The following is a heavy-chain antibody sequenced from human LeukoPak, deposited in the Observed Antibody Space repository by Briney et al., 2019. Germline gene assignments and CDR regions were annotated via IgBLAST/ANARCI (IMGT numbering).Heavy chain of an antibody. CDR3: AKDSSWQQLVADY. CDR1: GFTFSSYA. D-gene: IGHD6-13*01. J-gene: IGHJ4*02. Sequence: GGSLRLSFAASGFTFSSYAMSWVRQAPGKGLEWVSAISGSGGSTYYADSVKGRFTISRDNSKNTLYLQMNSLRAEDTAVYYCAKDSSWQQLVADYWGQGTLVTVSS. V-gene: IGHV3-23*01. CDR2: ISGSGGST.